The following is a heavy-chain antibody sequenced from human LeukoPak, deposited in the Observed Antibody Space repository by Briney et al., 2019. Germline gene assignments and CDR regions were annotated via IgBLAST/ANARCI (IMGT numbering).Heavy chain of an antibody. J-gene: IGHJ1*01. CDR1: GFTFSSYA. CDR2: ISGSGGST. D-gene: IGHD6-13*01. Sequence: GGSLRLSCAASGFTFSSYAMSWVRQAPGKGLEWVSAISGSGGSTYYADSVKGRFTISRDNSKNTLFLQMNSLRADDTAVYYCAKEFSQTSRWGYFQHWGQGTLVTVSS. CDR3: AKEFSQTSRWGYFQH. V-gene: IGHV3-23*01.